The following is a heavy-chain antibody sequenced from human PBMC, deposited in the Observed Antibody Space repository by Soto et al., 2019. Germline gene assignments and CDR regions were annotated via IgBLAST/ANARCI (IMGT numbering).Heavy chain of an antibody. V-gene: IGHV4-31*03. CDR1: GGSISSGGYY. Sequence: PSDTLSLTCTVSGGSISSGGYYWSWIRQHPGKGLEWIGYIYYSGSTYYNPSLKSRVTISVDTSKNQFSLKLSSVTAADTAVYYCARSFRTAYFDYWGQGTLVTVSS. CDR2: IYYSGST. J-gene: IGHJ4*02. CDR3: ARSFRTAYFDY. D-gene: IGHD4-17*01.